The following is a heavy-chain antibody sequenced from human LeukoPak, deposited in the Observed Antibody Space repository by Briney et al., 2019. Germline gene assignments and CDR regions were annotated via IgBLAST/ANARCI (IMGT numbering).Heavy chain of an antibody. CDR1: GFTFGSYA. V-gene: IGHV3-23*01. CDR2: ISGSGGST. CDR3: AKSEDSPIWFGELKRDY. Sequence: GGSMRLSCAASGFTFGSYAMSWVRQAPGKGLEWVSAISGSGGSTYYADSVKGRFTISRDNSKNTLYLQMNSLRAEDTAVYYCAKSEDSPIWFGELKRDYWGQGTLVTVSS. D-gene: IGHD3-10*01. J-gene: IGHJ4*02.